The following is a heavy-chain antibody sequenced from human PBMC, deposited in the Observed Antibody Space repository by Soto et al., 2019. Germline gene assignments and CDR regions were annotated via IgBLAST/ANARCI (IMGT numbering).Heavy chain of an antibody. V-gene: IGHV5-10-1*01. Sequence: GASLKISCQASGYTFSAFWITWVRQMPGKGLDWMATIDPRDSYSNYSLSFQGHVTISADKSIGSAYLHWSTLEASDTAIYYCARLSTLFCTKTTCQHYFGMDVWGQGTTVTVSS. CDR2: IDPRDSYS. J-gene: IGHJ6*02. D-gene: IGHD3-9*01. CDR3: ARLSTLFCTKTTCQHYFGMDV. CDR1: GYTFSAFW.